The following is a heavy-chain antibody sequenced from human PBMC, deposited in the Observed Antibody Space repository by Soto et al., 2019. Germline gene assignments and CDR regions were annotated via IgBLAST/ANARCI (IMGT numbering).Heavy chain of an antibody. CDR2: IIPLFGTA. CDR3: ASPPGGCSGGSSPYYYYGMEV. J-gene: IGHJ6*02. CDR1: GGTFSSYA. Sequence: QVQLVQSGAEVKKPGSSVKVSCKASGGTFSSYAISWVRQAPGQGLEWMGGIIPLFGTANYAQKFQGRVTITADESTATTHMELSSLRSEYTAVYYYASPPGGCSGGSSPYYYYGMEVWGQWTTVTVSS. V-gene: IGHV1-69*12. D-gene: IGHD2-15*01.